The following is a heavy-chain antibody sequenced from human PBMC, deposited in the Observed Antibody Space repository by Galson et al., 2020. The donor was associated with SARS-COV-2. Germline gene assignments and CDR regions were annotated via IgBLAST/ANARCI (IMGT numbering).Heavy chain of an antibody. V-gene: IGHV3-33*01. CDR3: ARDDGGWYNRNFDY. Sequence: GESLKISCAASGFTFSSYGLHWVRQAPGKGLEWVAVIWYDGSNKYYADSEKGRFTISRDNSKNTLYLQMNSLRAEDTAVYYCARDDGGWYNRNFDYWGQGTLVTVSS. CDR2: IWYDGSNK. CDR1: GFTFSSYG. D-gene: IGHD6-19*01. J-gene: IGHJ4*02.